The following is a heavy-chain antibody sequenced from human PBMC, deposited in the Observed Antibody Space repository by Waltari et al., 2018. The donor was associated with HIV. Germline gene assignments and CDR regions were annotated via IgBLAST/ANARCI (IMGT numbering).Heavy chain of an antibody. CDR2: ISSTSNTI. CDR3: AKEVVALPHYYYYGLDV. Sequence: SYSMNWVRQAPGKGLEWVSYISSTSNTIYYADSVKGRFTVSRDNAKNSLSLQMNSLRAEDTAVYFCAKEVVALPHYYYYGLDVWGQGTTVTVSS. CDR1: SYS. D-gene: IGHD2-15*01. J-gene: IGHJ6*02. V-gene: IGHV3-48*04.